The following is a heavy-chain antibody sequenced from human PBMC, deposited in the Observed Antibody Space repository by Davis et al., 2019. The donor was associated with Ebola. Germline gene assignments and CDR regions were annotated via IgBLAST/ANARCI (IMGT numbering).Heavy chain of an antibody. CDR1: GGSISSGGYS. Sequence: MPSETLSLTCAVSGGSISSGGYSWSWIRQPPGKGLEWIGDISHSGHTYYNPSLRSRLTISVDTSKNHFSLNLSSVTAADTAGYYCARGKRFLAARPMYYFDYWGQGTLVTVSS. J-gene: IGHJ4*02. CDR2: ISHSGHT. V-gene: IGHV4-30-2*01. D-gene: IGHD6-6*01. CDR3: ARGKRFLAARPMYYFDY.